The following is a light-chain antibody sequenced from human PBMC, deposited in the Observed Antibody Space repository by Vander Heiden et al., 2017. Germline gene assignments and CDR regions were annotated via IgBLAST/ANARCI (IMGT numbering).Light chain of an antibody. CDR1: SSNIGSNY. Sequence: QSVLPQPPSASGTPGQRVPIPCSGSSSNIGSNYVYWYQQLPGTAPKLLIYRNKQRPSGVPDRFSGSKSGTSASLAISGLRAEDEADYYCAAWDDSLSGPVFGGGTKLTVL. CDR3: AAWDDSLSGPV. J-gene: IGLJ2*01. CDR2: RNK. V-gene: IGLV1-47*01.